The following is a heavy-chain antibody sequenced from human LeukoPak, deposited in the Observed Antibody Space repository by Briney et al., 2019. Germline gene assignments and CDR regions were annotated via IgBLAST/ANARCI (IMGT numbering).Heavy chain of an antibody. J-gene: IGHJ6*03. Sequence: GGSLRLSCAASGFTFSSYGMSWVRQAPGKGLEWVSAISGSGGSTYYADSVKGRFTISRDNSKNTLYLQMNSLRAEDTAVYYCAKDTSDIPYYYYMDVWGKGTTVTVSS. CDR1: GFTFSSYG. D-gene: IGHD2-21*02. CDR3: AKDTSDIPYYYYMDV. V-gene: IGHV3-23*01. CDR2: ISGSGGST.